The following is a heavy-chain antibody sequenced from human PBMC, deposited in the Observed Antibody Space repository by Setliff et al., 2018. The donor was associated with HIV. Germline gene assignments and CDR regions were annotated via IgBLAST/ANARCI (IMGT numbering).Heavy chain of an antibody. CDR3: ASRRGGGFLAWPDPYFDY. CDR1: GASITTSSYY. J-gene: IGHJ4*02. CDR2: IHFSGST. D-gene: IGHD3-3*01. V-gene: IGHV4-39*01. Sequence: SETLSLTCTVSGASITTSSYYWGWIRQPPGKGLEWIGNIHFSGSTYYNPSLKSRVIISVDRPQNQFSLTLISVTAADTAVYYCASRRGGGFLAWPDPYFDYWGQGTLVTVS.